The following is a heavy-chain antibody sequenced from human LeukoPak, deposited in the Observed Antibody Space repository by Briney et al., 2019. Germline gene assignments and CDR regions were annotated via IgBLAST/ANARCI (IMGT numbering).Heavy chain of an antibody. Sequence: SETLSLTCTVSGGSISSYYWSWIRQPAGKGLEGIGRIYSSGSINYNPSLKSRVTMSVDTSKNQFSLKLTSVTAADTAVYYCARAPVIMVRGVVMPNNKGEIAYYFDFWGQGTLVTVSS. V-gene: IGHV4-4*07. J-gene: IGHJ4*02. CDR1: GGSISSYY. D-gene: IGHD3-10*01. CDR3: ARAPVIMVRGVVMPNNKGEIAYYFDF. CDR2: IYSSGSI.